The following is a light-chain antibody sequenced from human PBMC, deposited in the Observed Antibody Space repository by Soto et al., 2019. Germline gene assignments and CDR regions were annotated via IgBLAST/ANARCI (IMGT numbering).Light chain of an antibody. Sequence: EIVMTQSPATLSLSPGERAALSCRASQSINSELAWYQQKPGQPPMLLIYGASTRATGVPARFTGSESGSEFTLTISGLQSEDFAVYYCHQGHNWPLTFGQGTRLEI. J-gene: IGKJ2*01. CDR1: QSINSE. CDR3: HQGHNWPLT. CDR2: GAS. V-gene: IGKV3-15*01.